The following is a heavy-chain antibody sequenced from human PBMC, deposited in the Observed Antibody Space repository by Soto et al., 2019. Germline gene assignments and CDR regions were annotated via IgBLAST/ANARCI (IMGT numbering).Heavy chain of an antibody. CDR1: GYTFTSYG. D-gene: IGHD3-3*01. CDR3: ARDDFWSGKPLDY. CDR2: ISTYNDNT. V-gene: IGHV1-18*01. J-gene: IGHJ4*02. Sequence: QVQLVQSGAEVKKPGAAVKVSCKASGYTFTSYGISWVRQAHGQGLEWMGWISTYNDNTHYTQELQDRVTMTTDTSTSTAYMELRSLRSDDTAVYYCARDDFWSGKPLDYWGQGTLVTVSS.